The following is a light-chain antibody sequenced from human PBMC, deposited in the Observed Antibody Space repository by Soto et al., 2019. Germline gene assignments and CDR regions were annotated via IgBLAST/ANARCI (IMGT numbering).Light chain of an antibody. J-gene: IGKJ1*01. CDR3: QHFYNVPRT. V-gene: IGKV1-39*01. CDR1: QSIRTY. Sequence: DIPMTQSPSSLSASVGDRVIITCRASQSIRTYLNWYQQKPGKAPNLLIYSASTLQSGVPSRVSGGGSGTDFTLTINSLQPDDFATYYCQHFYNVPRTCGQGTKVEI. CDR2: SAS.